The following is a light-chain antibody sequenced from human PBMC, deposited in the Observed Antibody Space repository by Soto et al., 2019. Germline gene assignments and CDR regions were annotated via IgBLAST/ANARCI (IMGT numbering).Light chain of an antibody. CDR3: QPYNNWPPD. Sequence: EIVMTQSPATLSVSPGERATLSCRASQSVSSNLAWYQQKPGQAPRLLIYGASTRATGIPARFSGSGSGTEFTLTISSLQSEDFAVYYCQPYNNWPPDFSPGTKVDIK. J-gene: IGKJ3*01. V-gene: IGKV3-15*01. CDR1: QSVSSN. CDR2: GAS.